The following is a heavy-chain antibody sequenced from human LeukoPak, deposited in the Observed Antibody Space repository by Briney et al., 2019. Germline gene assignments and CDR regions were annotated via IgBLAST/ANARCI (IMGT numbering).Heavy chain of an antibody. V-gene: IGHV3-64*01. CDR1: GFTFSSYA. J-gene: IGHJ4*02. CDR2: ISSNGGST. D-gene: IGHD3-9*01. CDR3: AVDILTGYVDY. Sequence: PGGSLRLSCAASGFTFSSYAMHWVRQAPGKGLEYVSAISSNGGSTYYANSVKGRFTISRDNSKTTLYLKMGSLRAEDMAVYYCAVDILTGYVDYWGQGTLVTVSS.